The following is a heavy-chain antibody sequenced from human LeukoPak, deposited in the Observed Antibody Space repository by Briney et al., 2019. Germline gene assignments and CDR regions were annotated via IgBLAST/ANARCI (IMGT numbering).Heavy chain of an antibody. D-gene: IGHD5-24*01. Sequence: SETLSLTCTVSGGSISSSSYYWGWIRQPPGKGLEWIGSIYYSGSTYYNPSLKSRVTISVDTSKNQFSLKLSSVTAADTAVHYCARALEMATDYWGQGTLVTVSS. J-gene: IGHJ4*02. CDR2: IYYSGST. V-gene: IGHV4-39*07. CDR1: GGSISSSSYY. CDR3: ARALEMATDY.